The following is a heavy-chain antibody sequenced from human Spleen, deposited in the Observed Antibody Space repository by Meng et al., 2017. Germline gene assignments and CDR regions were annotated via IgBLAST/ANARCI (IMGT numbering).Heavy chain of an antibody. CDR3: ARGFAPVAPGAFDY. CDR1: GDSVSSNRAA. D-gene: IGHD2-2*01. CDR2: TYYGSKWSH. Sequence: QVQLQQSGPGLVKPSQTLSLTCAIFGDSVSSNRAAWNWIRQSPSRGLEWLGRTYYGSKWSHDYAVSVKSRITINADTSKNQFSLQLNSVTPGDTAVYYCARGFAPVAPGAFDYWGQGALVTVSS. J-gene: IGHJ4*02. V-gene: IGHV6-1*01.